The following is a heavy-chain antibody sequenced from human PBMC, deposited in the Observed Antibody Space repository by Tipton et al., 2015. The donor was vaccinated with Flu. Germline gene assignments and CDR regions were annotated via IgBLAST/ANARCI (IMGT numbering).Heavy chain of an antibody. D-gene: IGHD4-17*01. CDR2: IYHSGTT. CDR3: ARMEWTVTTPRYFDL. J-gene: IGHJ2*01. V-gene: IGHV4-38-2*01. CDR1: GYSISSGYF. Sequence: TLSLTCAVSGYSISSGYFWGWIRQPPGKGLEWIGSIYHSGTTDSNPSLKSRVTISVDTSKNRFSLKLTSVTAADTAVYYCARMEWTVTTPRYFDLWGRGTLVTVSS.